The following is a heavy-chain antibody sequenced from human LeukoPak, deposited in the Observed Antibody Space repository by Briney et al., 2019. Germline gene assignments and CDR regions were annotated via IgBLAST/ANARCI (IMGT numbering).Heavy chain of an antibody. V-gene: IGHV3-9*01. Sequence: GGSLRLSCAASGFTFDDYAMHWVRQTPGKGPEWVSGISWNSLSIGYADSVKGRFTISRDNAKNSLYLQMNSLRAEDTALYYCAKSHIVVVVAAPFDYWGQGTLVTVSS. CDR2: ISWNSLSI. J-gene: IGHJ4*02. D-gene: IGHD2-15*01. CDR1: GFTFDDYA. CDR3: AKSHIVVVVAAPFDY.